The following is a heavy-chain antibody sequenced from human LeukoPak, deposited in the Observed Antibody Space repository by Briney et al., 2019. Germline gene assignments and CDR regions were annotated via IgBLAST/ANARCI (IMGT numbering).Heavy chain of an antibody. J-gene: IGHJ4*02. CDR2: ISGSGGST. CDR1: GFPFSSYA. Sequence: GGSLRLSCAASGFPFSSYAMSWVRQAPGKGLEWVSAISGSGGSTYYADSVKGRFTISRDDSKNTLYLQMNSLRAEDTAVYYCAKDRAYNWNDVTLFDYWGQGTLVTVSS. D-gene: IGHD1-20*01. CDR3: AKDRAYNWNDVTLFDY. V-gene: IGHV3-23*01.